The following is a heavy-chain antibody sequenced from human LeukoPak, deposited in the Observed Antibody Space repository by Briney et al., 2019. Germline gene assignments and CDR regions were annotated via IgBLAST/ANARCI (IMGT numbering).Heavy chain of an antibody. J-gene: IGHJ5*02. Sequence: AASVKVSCKASGYTFTIYDINWVRQAPGQGLEWMGWMNPNSGNTGYAQKFQGRVTMTRNTSISTAYMELSSLRSEDTAVYYCARGRKLLWFGELLAAYNWFDPWGQGTLVTVSS. CDR2: MNPNSGNT. V-gene: IGHV1-8*01. CDR3: ARGRKLLWFGELLAAYNWFDP. D-gene: IGHD3-10*01. CDR1: GYTFTIYD.